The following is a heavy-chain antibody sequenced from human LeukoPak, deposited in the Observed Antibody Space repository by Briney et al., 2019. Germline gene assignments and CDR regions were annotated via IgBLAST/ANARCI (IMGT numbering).Heavy chain of an antibody. CDR3: ARGRKGDSSGSYFDY. V-gene: IGHV4-31*03. CDR1: GGSISSGGYY. CDR2: IYYSGST. D-gene: IGHD3-22*01. J-gene: IGHJ4*02. Sequence: SQTLSLTCTVSGGSISSGGYYWSWIRQHPGKGLERIGYIYYSGSTYYNPSLKSRVTISVDTSKNQFSLKLSSVTAADTAVYYCARGRKGDSSGSYFDYWGQGTLVTVSS.